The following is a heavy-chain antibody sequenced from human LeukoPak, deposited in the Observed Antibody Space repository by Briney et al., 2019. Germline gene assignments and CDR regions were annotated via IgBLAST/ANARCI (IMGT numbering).Heavy chain of an antibody. CDR2: ISSSGSTI. D-gene: IGHD2-2*01. CDR3: ARAPLLGYCSSTSCFYFDY. V-gene: IGHV3-48*03. CDR1: GFTFSSYE. Sequence: GGSLRLSCAASGFTFSSYEMNWVRQAPGKGLEWVSYISSSGSTIYYADSVKGRFTISRDNAKNSLYLQMNSLRAEDTAVYYCARAPLLGYCSSTSCFYFDYWGQGTLDTVSS. J-gene: IGHJ4*02.